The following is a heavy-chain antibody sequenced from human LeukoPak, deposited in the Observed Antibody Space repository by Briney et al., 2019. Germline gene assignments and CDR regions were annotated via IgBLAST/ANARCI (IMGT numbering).Heavy chain of an antibody. CDR1: GFTFDDYA. J-gene: IGHJ3*02. V-gene: IGHV3-9*01. CDR2: ISWNSGSI. CDR3: AKATYAFDI. Sequence: GGSLRLSCAASGFTFDDYAMHWVRQAPGKGLEWVSGISWNSGSIGYADSVKGRSTISRDNAKNSLYLQMNSLRAEDTALYYCAKATYAFDIWGQGTMVTVSS.